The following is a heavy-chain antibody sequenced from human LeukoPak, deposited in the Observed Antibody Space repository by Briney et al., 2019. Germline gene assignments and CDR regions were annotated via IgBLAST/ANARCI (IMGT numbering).Heavy chain of an antibody. V-gene: IGHV6-1*01. D-gene: IGHD6-19*01. Sequence: SQTLSLTCAISGDSASSNSAAWNWIRQSPSRGLEWLGTTFYLSGWNNDYAVSVESRITIQPDTSKNQFSLHRNSVTPEDTAVYYGARGGSGWYERPTDYWGEGTLVTVSS. CDR1: GDSASSNSAA. J-gene: IGHJ4*02. CDR2: TFYLSGWNN. CDR3: ARGGSGWYERPTDY.